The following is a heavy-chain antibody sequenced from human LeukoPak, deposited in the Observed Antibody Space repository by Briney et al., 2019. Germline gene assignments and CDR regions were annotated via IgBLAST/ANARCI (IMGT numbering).Heavy chain of an antibody. CDR2: IKSKTDGGTT. J-gene: IGHJ4*02. D-gene: IGHD2-15*01. Sequence: GGSLRLSCAASGFTFSNAWMSWVRQAPGKGLEWVGRIKSKTDGGTTDYAAPMKGRFTISRDDSKNTLYLQMNSLKTEDTAVYYCTTRSFVAAKMLWDYWGQGTLVTVSS. V-gene: IGHV3-15*01. CDR3: TTRSFVAAKMLWDY. CDR1: GFTFSNAW.